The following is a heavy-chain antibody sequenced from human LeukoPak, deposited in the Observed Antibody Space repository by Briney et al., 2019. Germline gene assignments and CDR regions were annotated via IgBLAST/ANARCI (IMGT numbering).Heavy chain of an antibody. CDR1: GFTFSTSW. Sequence: PGGSLRLSCAASGFTFSTSWMDWVRQAPGKGLEWVANINPDGSEKFHVDSVKGRLTISRDNAKNSLYLQMNSLRAEDTAVYYCARDFGYSQFDYWGQGSLVTVSS. CDR2: INPDGSEK. J-gene: IGHJ4*02. D-gene: IGHD5-18*01. V-gene: IGHV3-7*03. CDR3: ARDFGYSQFDY.